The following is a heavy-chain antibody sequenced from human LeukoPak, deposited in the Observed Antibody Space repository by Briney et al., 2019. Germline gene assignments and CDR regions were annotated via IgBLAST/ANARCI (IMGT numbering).Heavy chain of an antibody. D-gene: IGHD2-21*02. J-gene: IGHJ5*01. CDR3: ARELPREVTLDS. CDR2: IFTEGSTT. CDR1: EFDFFSYG. V-gene: IGHV3-74*01. Sequence: GGSLRLSCVASEFDFFSYGMQWVRQAPGKGLVWVSRIFTEGSTTSYADSVKGRFTISRDNAKNTLYLEMKSLRVEDTAVYYCARELPREVTLDSWGQGTL.